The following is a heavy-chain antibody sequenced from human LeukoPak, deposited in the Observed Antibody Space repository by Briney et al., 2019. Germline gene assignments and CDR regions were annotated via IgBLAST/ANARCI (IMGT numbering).Heavy chain of an antibody. D-gene: IGHD2-2*01. CDR2: INPSGGST. Sequence: ASVNVSCKASGYTFTSYYMHWVRQAPGRGLEWMGIINPSGGSTSYSQKFQGRVTMTRDTSTSTAYMELSRLRSDDTAVYYCARVGCSSTSCYYYYYYMDVWGKGTTVTVSS. V-gene: IGHV1-46*01. CDR1: GYTFTSYY. J-gene: IGHJ6*03. CDR3: ARVGCSSTSCYYYYYYMDV.